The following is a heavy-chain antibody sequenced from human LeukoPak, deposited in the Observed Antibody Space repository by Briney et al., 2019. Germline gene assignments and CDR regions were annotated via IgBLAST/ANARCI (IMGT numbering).Heavy chain of an antibody. CDR1: GFTFSSYW. J-gene: IGHJ4*02. V-gene: IGHV3-7*03. D-gene: IGHD1-26*01. CDR2: IKQDGSEK. Sequence: GGSLRLSCAASGFTFSSYWMSWVRQAPGKGLEWVANIKQDGSEKYYVDSVKGRFTISRDNAKNSLYLQMNSLRAEDTAVYYCAKPHASRNKVGATMYPIDYWGQGTLVTVSS. CDR3: AKPHASRNKVGATMYPIDY.